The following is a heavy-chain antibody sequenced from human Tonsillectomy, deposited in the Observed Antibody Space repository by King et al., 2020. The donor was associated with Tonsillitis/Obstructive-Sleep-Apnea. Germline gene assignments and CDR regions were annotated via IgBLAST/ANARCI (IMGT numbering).Heavy chain of an antibody. CDR1: GFSLSTSGMC. CDR2: IDWDDDK. V-gene: IGHV2-70*11. Sequence: TLKESGPALVKPTQTLTLTCTFSGFSLSTSGMCVSWIRQPPGKALEWLARIDWDDDKYYSTSLKTRLTISKDTSKNQVVLTMTNMDPVDTATYYCVRIHPPGIALAHYYFDYWGQGTLVTVSS. J-gene: IGHJ4*02. CDR3: VRIHPPGIALAHYYFDY. D-gene: IGHD6-19*01.